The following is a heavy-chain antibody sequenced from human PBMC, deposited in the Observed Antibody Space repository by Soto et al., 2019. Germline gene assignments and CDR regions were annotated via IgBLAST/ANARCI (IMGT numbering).Heavy chain of an antibody. V-gene: IGHV1-8*01. D-gene: IGHD2-15*01. Sequence: QGLYWMGWTNPNSGNTGYAQKFQGRVTMTRNTSISTAYMELSSLRSEDTAVYYCASCSGGSCYSEAFDIWGQGTMVTVSS. CDR2: TNPNSGNT. J-gene: IGHJ3*02. CDR3: ASCSGGSCYSEAFDI.